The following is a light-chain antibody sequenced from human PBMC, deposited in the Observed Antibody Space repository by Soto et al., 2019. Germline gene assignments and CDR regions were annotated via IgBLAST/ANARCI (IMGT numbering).Light chain of an antibody. Sequence: EIQMTRSASTLSASVGDRITITCRASQSISSYLNWYQQKPGKAPKLMVYAASSLQSGVPSRFSGSGSGTDFTLTISSLQPEDFSNYYCQQSYSTLTWTFGQGTKVDIK. CDR1: QSISSY. J-gene: IGKJ1*01. V-gene: IGKV1-39*01. CDR3: QQSYSTLTWT. CDR2: AAS.